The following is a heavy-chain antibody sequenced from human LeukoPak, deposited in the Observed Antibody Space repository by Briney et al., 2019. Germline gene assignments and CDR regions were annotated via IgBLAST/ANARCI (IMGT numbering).Heavy chain of an antibody. J-gene: IGHJ6*02. CDR1: GGSISSGDYY. CDR2: IYYSGST. D-gene: IGHD5-18*01. V-gene: IGHV4-30-4*01. Sequence: PSETLSLTCTVSGGSISSGDYYWSWIRQPPGKGLEWIGYIYYSGSTYYNPSLKSRVTISVDTSKNQFSLKLSSVTAADTAVYYCARQHTAMGTYYYGMDVWGQGTTVTVSS. CDR3: ARQHTAMGTYYYGMDV.